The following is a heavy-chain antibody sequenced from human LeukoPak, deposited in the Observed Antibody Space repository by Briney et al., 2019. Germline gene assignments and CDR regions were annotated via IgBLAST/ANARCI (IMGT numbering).Heavy chain of an antibody. J-gene: IGHJ4*02. CDR2: INPNSGGT. CDR3: ARSKMSDY. D-gene: IGHD5-24*01. Sequence: ASVKVPCKASGYTFTDNYINWVRQVPGQGLEWMGWINPNSGGTNYAQKFQGRVTMSRDTSINTAYMELSSLRSDDTAVYYCARSKMSDYWGQGTLVTVPS. CDR1: GYTFTDNY. V-gene: IGHV1-2*02.